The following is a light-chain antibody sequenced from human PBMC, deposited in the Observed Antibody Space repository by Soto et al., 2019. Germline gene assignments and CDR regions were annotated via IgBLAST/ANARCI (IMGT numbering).Light chain of an antibody. V-gene: IGKV3-15*01. Sequence: DILMTQSPSTVSASEGDRVTITCRASQGAISNLAWYQQKPGQTPRLLIYDASTRATDIPARFSGSGSGTDFTLTISSLLSEDFAVYYCHQSGRSPVFGQGTKVDI. CDR2: DAS. CDR1: QGAISN. CDR3: HQSGRSPV. J-gene: IGKJ2*01.